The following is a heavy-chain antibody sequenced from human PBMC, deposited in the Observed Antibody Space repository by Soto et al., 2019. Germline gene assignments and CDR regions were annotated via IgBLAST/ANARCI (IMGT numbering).Heavy chain of an antibody. Sequence: EVQLVESGGGLVQPGGSLRLSCAASGFTVSSNYMSWVRQAPGKGLEWVSVIYSGGSTYYADSVKGRFTISRHNSKNTLHLQMNSLRAEDTAVYYCARRGPIEYSSSYYYYYYMDVWGKGTTVTVSS. V-gene: IGHV3-53*04. CDR3: ARRGPIEYSSSYYYYYYMDV. CDR1: GFTVSSNY. CDR2: IYSGGST. J-gene: IGHJ6*03. D-gene: IGHD6-6*01.